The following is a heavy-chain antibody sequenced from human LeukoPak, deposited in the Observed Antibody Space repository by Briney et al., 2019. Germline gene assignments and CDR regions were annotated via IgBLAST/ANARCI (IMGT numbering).Heavy chain of an antibody. D-gene: IGHD2-21*01. CDR1: GFTFNYAW. J-gene: IGHJ3*02. Sequence: GGSLRLSCAASGFTFNYAWMTWVRQAPGKGLEWVSVLYSGGDTYYADSVKGRFTISRDNSKNTLYLQLNTLRAEDTAVYYCARYIPSCGGNCNDGFDIWGQGTMVSVSS. CDR3: ARYIPSCGGNCNDGFDI. CDR2: LYSGGDT. V-gene: IGHV3-53*01.